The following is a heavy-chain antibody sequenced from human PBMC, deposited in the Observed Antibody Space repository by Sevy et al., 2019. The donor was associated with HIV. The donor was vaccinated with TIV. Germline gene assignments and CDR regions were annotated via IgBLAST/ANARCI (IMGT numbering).Heavy chain of an antibody. CDR1: GFTFSSHS. CDR3: ARVPPYYDSNVSDF. Sequence: GSLRLSCEASGFTFSSHSMNWVRQTPGKGLEWISYISGTGNTIYYADSVKGRFTSSRENAKNSLYLQLKSLRDEDTAIYYCARVPPYYDSNVSDFWGQGSLVTVSS. J-gene: IGHJ4*02. V-gene: IGHV3-48*02. CDR2: ISGTGNTI. D-gene: IGHD3-22*01.